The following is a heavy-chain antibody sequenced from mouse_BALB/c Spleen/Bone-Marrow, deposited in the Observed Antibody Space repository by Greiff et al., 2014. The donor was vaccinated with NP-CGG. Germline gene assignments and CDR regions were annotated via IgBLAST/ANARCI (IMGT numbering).Heavy chain of an antibody. CDR3: ARQYGNYFDY. V-gene: IGHV1-80*01. CDR2: IYPGDGDT. J-gene: IGHJ2*01. Sequence: VKLQESGAELVRPGSSVEISCKASGYAFSSYWMNWVKQRPGQGLEWIGQIYPGDGDTNYNGKFKGKATLTADKSSSTAYMQLSSLTSEDSAVYFCARQYGNYFDYWGQGTTLTVSS. CDR1: GYAFSSYW. D-gene: IGHD2-10*02.